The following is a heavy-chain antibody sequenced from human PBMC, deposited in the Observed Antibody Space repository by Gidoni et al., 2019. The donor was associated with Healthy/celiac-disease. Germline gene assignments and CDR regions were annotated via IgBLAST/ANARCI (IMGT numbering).Heavy chain of an antibody. CDR3: AKVSGYSYGSFDY. CDR1: GFTFSSYG. V-gene: IGHV3-30*18. CDR2: ISYDGSNK. J-gene: IGHJ4*02. Sequence: QVQLVESGGGVVQPGRSLRLSCAASGFTFSSYGMHWVRQAPGKGLEWVAVISYDGSNKYYADSVKGRFTISRDNSKNTLYLQMNSLRAEDTAVYYCAKVSGYSYGSFDYWGQVTLVTVSS. D-gene: IGHD5-18*01.